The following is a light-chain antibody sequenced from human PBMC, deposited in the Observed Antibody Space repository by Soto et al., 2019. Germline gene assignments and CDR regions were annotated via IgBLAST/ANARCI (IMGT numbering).Light chain of an antibody. CDR1: SSAVGTYNL. J-gene: IGLJ2*01. CDR2: EDS. Sequence: QSALTQPASVSGSPGQSITISCTGTSSAVGTYNLVSWYQQHPGKAPKLMIYEDSKRPSGVSNRFSGSKSGNTASLTISGLQAEDETDYYCCSYAGSSTPVFGGGTKVTVL. CDR3: CSYAGSSTPV. V-gene: IGLV2-23*01.